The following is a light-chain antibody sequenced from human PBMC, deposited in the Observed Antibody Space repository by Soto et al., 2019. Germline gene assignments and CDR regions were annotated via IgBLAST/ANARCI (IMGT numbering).Light chain of an antibody. CDR2: GNS. J-gene: IGLJ2*01. Sequence: QSVLTQPPSVSVAPGQRVTISCTGSSSNIGAGYDVHWYQQLPGTAPKLLIYGNSNRPSGVPDRFSGSKSGTSASLAITGLQAEDEADYYCQSYDSSLSRLVFGGGTKLTVL. CDR1: SSNIGAGYD. CDR3: QSYDSSLSRLV. V-gene: IGLV1-40*01.